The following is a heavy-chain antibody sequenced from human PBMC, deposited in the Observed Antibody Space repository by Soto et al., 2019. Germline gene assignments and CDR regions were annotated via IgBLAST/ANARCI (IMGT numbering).Heavy chain of an antibody. CDR2: INSDGSTT. CDR1: GFSISGYW. CDR3: ARGIKNIYAVDV. J-gene: IGHJ6*02. Sequence: EVQLVESGGGLIQPGGSLRLSCVASGFSISGYWMHWVRQAPGKGLVWVSRINSDGSTTNYADSVKGQFTLSRDNAESTVYLQMNSLRAEDTAVYYCARGIKNIYAVDVWGQGTTVTVSS. D-gene: IGHD3-10*01. V-gene: IGHV3-74*01.